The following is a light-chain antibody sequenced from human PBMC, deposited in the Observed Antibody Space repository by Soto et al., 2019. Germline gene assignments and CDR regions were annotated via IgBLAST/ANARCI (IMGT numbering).Light chain of an antibody. Sequence: QSALTQPRSVSGSPGQSVTISCTGTSSDVGTYTYVSWYQQHPGKAPKLIIYDVIKRPSGVPDRFSGSKSGNTASLTISGLQAEDEADYYCCSYAGTYTHVFGPGSNVTVL. CDR1: SSDVGTYTY. CDR3: CSYAGTYTHV. J-gene: IGLJ1*01. V-gene: IGLV2-11*01. CDR2: DVI.